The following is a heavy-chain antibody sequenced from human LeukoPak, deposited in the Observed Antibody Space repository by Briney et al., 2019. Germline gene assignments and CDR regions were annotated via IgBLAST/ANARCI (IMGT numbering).Heavy chain of an antibody. CDR2: INQDGTEK. Sequence: GESLRLSCAASGFTFTTYWMSCVRQSPGKGQEWVANINQDGTEKYYVDSVKGRFTISRDNAKNSLDLQMNSLRDEETAVYYCARRYSSSWFKPFDLWGQGTMTVSS. CDR3: ARRYSSSWFKPFDL. J-gene: IGHJ3*01. CDR1: GFTFTTYW. V-gene: IGHV3-7*01. D-gene: IGHD6-13*01.